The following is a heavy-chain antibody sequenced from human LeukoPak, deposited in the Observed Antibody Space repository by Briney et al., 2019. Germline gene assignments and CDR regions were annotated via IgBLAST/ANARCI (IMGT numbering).Heavy chain of an antibody. V-gene: IGHV4-59*01. J-gene: IGHJ4*02. CDR2: IYYSGST. CDR1: GGSISSYY. Sequence: SSETLPLTCTVSGGSISSYYWSWIRQPPGKGLEWIGYIYYSGSTNYNPSLKSRVTISVDTSKNQFSLKLSSVTAADTAVYYCARAYKIPAFDYWGQGTLVTVSS. CDR3: ARAYKIPAFDY. D-gene: IGHD5-24*01.